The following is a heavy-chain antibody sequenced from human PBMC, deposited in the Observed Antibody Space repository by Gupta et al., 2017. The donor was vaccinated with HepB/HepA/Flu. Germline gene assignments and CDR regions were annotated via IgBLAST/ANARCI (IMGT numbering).Heavy chain of an antibody. D-gene: IGHD6-19*01. CDR2: IYYSGST. Sequence: QLQLQASGPGLVKPSETLSLTCTVSGGSISSRSYYWGWIRPPPGKGLEWIGSIYYSGSTYYNPSLKSRVTISVDTSKNQFSLKLSSVTAADTAVYYCARQNSPSSGWIYYYYGMDVWGQGTTVTVSS. V-gene: IGHV4-39*01. J-gene: IGHJ6*02. CDR1: GGSISSRSYY. CDR3: ARQNSPSSGWIYYYYGMDV.